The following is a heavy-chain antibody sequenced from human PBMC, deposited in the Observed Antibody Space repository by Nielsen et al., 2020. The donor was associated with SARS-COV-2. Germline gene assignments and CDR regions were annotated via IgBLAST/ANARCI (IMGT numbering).Heavy chain of an antibody. V-gene: IGHV1-2*06. Sequence: ASVKVSCKASGYTFTSYGISWVRQAPGQGLEWMGRINPNSGGTNYAQKFQGRVTMTRDTSISTAYMELSRLRSDDTAVYYCARAFDLCSYGCWYFDLWGRGTLVTVSS. CDR1: GYTFTSYG. CDR3: ARAFDLCSYGCWYFDL. D-gene: IGHD5-18*01. CDR2: INPNSGGT. J-gene: IGHJ2*01.